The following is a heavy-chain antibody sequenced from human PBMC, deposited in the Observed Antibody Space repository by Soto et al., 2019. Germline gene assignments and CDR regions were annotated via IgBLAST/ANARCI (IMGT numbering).Heavy chain of an antibody. CDR2: TYYRSKWYN. Sequence: SQTLSLTCAISGDSVSNNSAAWNWIRQSPSRGLEWLGRTYYRSKWYNDYAVSVKSRITINPDTSKNQFSLQLNSVTPEDTAVYYCARFSSGEQWLVGGYYYYGMDVWGQGTTVTVSS. D-gene: IGHD6-19*01. V-gene: IGHV6-1*01. CDR3: ARFSSGEQWLVGGYYYYGMDV. J-gene: IGHJ6*02. CDR1: GDSVSNNSAA.